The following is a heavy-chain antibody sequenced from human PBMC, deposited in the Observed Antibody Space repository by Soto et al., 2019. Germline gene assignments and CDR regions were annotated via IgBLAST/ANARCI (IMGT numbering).Heavy chain of an antibody. J-gene: IGHJ3*01. CDR2: ISSSSFTL. CDR1: GFIFGSYT. Sequence: PGGALRLSCAASGFIFGSYTMNWCRQAPGKGLEWVSSISSSSFTLYYADSVKGRFSISRDNAKNSLYLQMNSLRDEDTAVYYCVSEDGYGGGDVFDFPGQGTMVIVSS. V-gene: IGHV3-48*02. D-gene: IGHD5-12*01. CDR3: VSEDGYGGGDVFDF.